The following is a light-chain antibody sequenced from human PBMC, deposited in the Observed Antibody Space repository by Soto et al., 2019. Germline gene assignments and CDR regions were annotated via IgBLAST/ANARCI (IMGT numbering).Light chain of an antibody. V-gene: IGKV3-20*01. Sequence: EIVLTQSPGTLPLSPGERATLSCRASQSVDSTYLAWYQQKPDQSPRLLIYATSTRAAGIPDRFSGSGSGTDFTLTISRLEPDDVAVYYCQQYDTSPPMYTFGQGTKVDI. J-gene: IGKJ2*01. CDR2: ATS. CDR3: QQYDTSPPMYT. CDR1: QSVDSTY.